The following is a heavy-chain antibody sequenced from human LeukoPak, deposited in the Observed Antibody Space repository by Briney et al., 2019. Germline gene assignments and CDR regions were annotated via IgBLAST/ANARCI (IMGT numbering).Heavy chain of an antibody. D-gene: IGHD1-26*01. J-gene: IGHJ4*02. CDR2: VSAYHGKT. CDR1: GYTFTTSY. CDR3: ARGGTYYPCIDY. V-gene: IGHV1-18*01. Sequence: ASVRVSCKASGYTFTTSYINWVRQAPGQGLEWMGWVSAYHGKTSYAQKFQGRVTMTTDSSTNTAYMDLTSLRSDDTAVYYCARGGTYYPCIDYWGRGTQVTVSS.